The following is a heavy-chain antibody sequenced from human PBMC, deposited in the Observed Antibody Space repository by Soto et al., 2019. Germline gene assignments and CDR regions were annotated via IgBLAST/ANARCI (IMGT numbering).Heavy chain of an antibody. CDR2: IYYSGST. D-gene: IGHD4-4*01. CDR1: GGSISSYY. Sequence: ASETLSLTXTVSGGSISSYYWSWIRQPPGKGLEWIGYIYYSGSTNYNPSLKSRVTISVDTSKNQFSLKLSSVTAADTAVYYCARGGRMDYSNPVRGFDPWGQGTLVTVSS. V-gene: IGHV4-59*01. CDR3: ARGGRMDYSNPVRGFDP. J-gene: IGHJ5*02.